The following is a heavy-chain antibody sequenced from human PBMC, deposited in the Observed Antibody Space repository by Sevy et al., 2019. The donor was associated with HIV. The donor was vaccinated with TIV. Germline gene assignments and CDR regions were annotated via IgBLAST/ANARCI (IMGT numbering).Heavy chain of an antibody. J-gene: IGHJ6*02. Sequence: ASVKVSCKASGYTFTSYDINWVRHATGQGLEWMGWMNRNSGNTGYAQKFQGRVTMTRNTSISTAYMELSSLRSEDTAVSYCAREGSWAAAGTNYYYYGMDVWGQGTTVTVSS. D-gene: IGHD6-13*01. CDR1: GYTFTSYD. CDR2: MNRNSGNT. CDR3: AREGSWAAAGTNYYYYGMDV. V-gene: IGHV1-8*01.